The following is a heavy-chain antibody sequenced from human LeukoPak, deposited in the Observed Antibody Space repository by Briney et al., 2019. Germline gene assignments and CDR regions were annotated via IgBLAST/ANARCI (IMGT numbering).Heavy chain of an antibody. V-gene: IGHV4-38-2*01. D-gene: IGHD1-26*01. J-gene: IGHJ6*03. CDR3: ARGYIGNSGRYYYYYMDV. CDR1: DYSISRGYH. Sequence: PSETLSLTFVVSDYSISRGYHWGWIRQPPEKGLEWIGSISRSGSTYYSPSLKGRVNMSVDSSKNEFSLNLSSVTAADTAVYYCARGYIGNSGRYYYYYMDVWGKGATVTVSS. CDR2: ISRSGST.